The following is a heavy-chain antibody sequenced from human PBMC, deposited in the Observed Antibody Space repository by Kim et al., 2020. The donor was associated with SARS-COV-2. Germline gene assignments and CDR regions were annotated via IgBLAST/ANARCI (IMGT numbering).Heavy chain of an antibody. Sequence: SETLSLTCTVSGGSISSYYWSWIRQPPGKGLEWIGYIYYSGSTNYNPSLKSRVTISVDTSKNQFSLKLSSVTAADTAVYYCARTYYYDSSGYHYYYYGMDVWGQGTTVTVSS. D-gene: IGHD3-22*01. CDR3: ARTYYYDSSGYHYYYYGMDV. V-gene: IGHV4-59*13. J-gene: IGHJ6*02. CDR2: IYYSGST. CDR1: GGSISSYY.